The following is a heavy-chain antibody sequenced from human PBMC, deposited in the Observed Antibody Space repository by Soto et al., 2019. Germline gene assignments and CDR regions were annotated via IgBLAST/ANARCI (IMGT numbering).Heavy chain of an antibody. CDR1: GYTFTSYW. CDR3: ARDEAGIYDFDN. V-gene: IGHV1-18*01. D-gene: IGHD6-19*01. J-gene: IGHJ4*02. Sequence: ASVKVSCKASGYTFTSYWIIWVRQAPGQGLEWMGWISAYNGNTNYAQKLQGRVTMTTDTSTNTAYMELMSLRSDDTAVYYCARDEAGIYDFDNWGQGTLVTVSS. CDR2: ISAYNGNT.